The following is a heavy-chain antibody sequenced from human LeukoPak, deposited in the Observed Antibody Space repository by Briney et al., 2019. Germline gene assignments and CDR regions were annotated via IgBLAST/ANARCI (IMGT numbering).Heavy chain of an antibody. CDR1: GYTFTDYY. J-gene: IGHJ4*02. D-gene: IGHD3-22*01. Sequence: ASVKVSCKTSGYTFTDYYVHWVQQAPGKGLGWMGRVDPEDGKTIYAENFQGRVTISADTSTDTAFMELSSLRSEDTAVYYCATGYSSGYSDYWGQGTLVTVSS. CDR3: ATGYSSGYSDY. V-gene: IGHV1-69-2*01. CDR2: VDPEDGKT.